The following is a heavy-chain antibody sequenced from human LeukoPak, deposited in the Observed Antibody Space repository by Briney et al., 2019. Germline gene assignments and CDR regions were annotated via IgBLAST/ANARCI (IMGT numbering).Heavy chain of an antibody. CDR1: GFTFSSYS. V-gene: IGHV3-21*01. CDR3: ARARAAADWFDP. D-gene: IGHD6-13*01. CDR2: ISSSSSYI. Sequence: GGSLRLSCAASGFTFSSYSMNWVRQAPGKGLEWVSSISSSSSYIYYADSVKGRFTISRDNAKNSLYLQMNSLRAEDTAVYYCARARAAADWFDPWGQETLVTVSS. J-gene: IGHJ5*02.